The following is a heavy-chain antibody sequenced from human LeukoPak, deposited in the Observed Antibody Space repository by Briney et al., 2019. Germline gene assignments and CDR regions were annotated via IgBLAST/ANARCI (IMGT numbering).Heavy chain of an antibody. Sequence: ASVKVSCKASGYTFTSYYMHWVRQAPGQGLEWMGIINPSGGSTSYAQKFQGRVTMTRDTSTSTVYMELSSLRAEDTAVYYCARAPRQYSSRPEVSLFDYWGQGTLVTVSS. CDR1: GYTFTSYY. CDR2: INPSGGST. J-gene: IGHJ4*02. V-gene: IGHV1-46*01. D-gene: IGHD6-13*01. CDR3: ARAPRQYSSRPEVSLFDY.